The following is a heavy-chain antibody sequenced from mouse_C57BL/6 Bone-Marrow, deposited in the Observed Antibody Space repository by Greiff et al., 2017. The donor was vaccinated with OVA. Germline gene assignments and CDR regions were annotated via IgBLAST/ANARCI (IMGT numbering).Heavy chain of an antibody. CDR2: IYPGNGDT. V-gene: IGHV1-12*01. CDR1: GYTFTSYN. D-gene: IGHD1-1*01. CDR3: ARDYYGSSYPWFAY. Sequence: SGAELVRPGASVKMSCKASGYTFTSYNMHWVKQTPRQGLEWIGAIYPGNGDTSYNQKFKGKATLTVDKSSSTAYMQLSSLTSEDSAVYFCARDYYGSSYPWFAYWGQGTLVTVSA. J-gene: IGHJ3*01.